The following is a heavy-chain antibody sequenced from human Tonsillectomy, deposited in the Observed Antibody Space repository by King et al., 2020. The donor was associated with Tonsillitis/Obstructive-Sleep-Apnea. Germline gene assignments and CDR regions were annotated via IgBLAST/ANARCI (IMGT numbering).Heavy chain of an antibody. CDR1: GYSFTSYW. Sequence: QLVQSGAEVKKPGESLRISCKGSGYSFTSYWISWVRQMPGKGLEWMGRIDPSDSYTNYSPSFQGHVTISADKSISTAYLQWSSLKASDTAMYYCATGGSRVVVGGYDYTNYWGQGTLVTVSS. V-gene: IGHV5-10-1*01. CDR2: IDPSDSYT. D-gene: IGHD5-12*01. CDR3: ATGGSRVVVGGYDYTNY. J-gene: IGHJ4*02.